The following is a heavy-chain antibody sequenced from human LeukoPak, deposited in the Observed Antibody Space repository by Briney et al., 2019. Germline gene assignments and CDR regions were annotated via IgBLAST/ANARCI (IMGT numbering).Heavy chain of an antibody. CDR2: INPNSGGT. CDR1: GYTFTGYY. D-gene: IGHD3-3*01. Sequence: ASVKVSCKASGYTFTGYYMHWVRQAPGQGLEWMGWINPNSGGTNYAQKFQGRVTMTRDTSISTAYMERSRLRSDDTAVYYCARAYYDFWSGYSYNWFDPWGQGTLVTVSS. V-gene: IGHV1-2*02. CDR3: ARAYYDFWSGYSYNWFDP. J-gene: IGHJ5*02.